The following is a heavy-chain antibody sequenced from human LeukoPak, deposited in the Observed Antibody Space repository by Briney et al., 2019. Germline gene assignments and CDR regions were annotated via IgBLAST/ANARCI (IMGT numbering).Heavy chain of an antibody. CDR1: GFTFSSHW. J-gene: IGHJ3*02. D-gene: IGHD3-3*01. V-gene: IGHV3-7*01. CDR3: ARSRSASGVVIMGGFDI. CDR2: IRKDGAEK. Sequence: GGSLRLSRAASGFTFSSHWTSWVRQAPGKGLEWVANIRKDGAEKNYVDSVKGRFTISRDNAKDSLYLEVNSLRAEDTAVYYCARSRSASGVVIMGGFDIWGQGTMVTVSS.